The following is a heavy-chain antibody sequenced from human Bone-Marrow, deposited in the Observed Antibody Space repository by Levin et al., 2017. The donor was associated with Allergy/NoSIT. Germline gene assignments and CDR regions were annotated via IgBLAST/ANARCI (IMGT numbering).Heavy chain of an antibody. J-gene: IGHJ4*02. V-gene: IGHV3-11*01. CDR3: ARGSSSPDY. CDR1: GFTFSDYY. CDR2: ISESGGSI. Sequence: GGSLRLSCAASGFTFSDYYMSWIRQAPGKGLEWVSFISESGGSIFYADSVRGRFTVSRDTANNSLYLLMNNLRSEDTGVYYCARGSSSPDYWGQGTQVTVSS. D-gene: IGHD6-13*01.